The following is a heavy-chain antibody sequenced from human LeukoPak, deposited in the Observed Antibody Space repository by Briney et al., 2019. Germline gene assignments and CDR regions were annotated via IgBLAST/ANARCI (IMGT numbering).Heavy chain of an antibody. CDR3: ARGSGCSSTSCYTGGDY. V-gene: IGHV3-21*01. D-gene: IGHD2-2*02. CDR2: ISSSSSYI. J-gene: IGHJ4*02. CDR1: GFDLCTYS. Sequence: GGSLRLSCVVSGFDLCTYSMNWVRQAPGKGLEWVSSISSSSSYIYYADSVKGRFTISRDNAKNSLYLQMNSLRAEDTAVYYCARGSGCSSTSCYTGGDYWGQGTLVTVSS.